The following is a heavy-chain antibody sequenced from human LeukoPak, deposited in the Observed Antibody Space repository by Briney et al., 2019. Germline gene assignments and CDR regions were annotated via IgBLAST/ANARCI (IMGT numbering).Heavy chain of an antibody. J-gene: IGHJ3*02. V-gene: IGHV4-59*01. CDR2: IYYSGST. CDR1: GGSISSYY. CDR3: ARDSPYYYDSSAKGAFDI. D-gene: IGHD3-22*01. Sequence: SETLSLTCTVSGGSISSYYWSWIRQPPGKGLGWRGYIYYSGSTNYNPSLKSRVTISVDTSKNQFSLKLSSATAADTAVYYCARDSPYYYDSSAKGAFDIWGQGTMVTVSS.